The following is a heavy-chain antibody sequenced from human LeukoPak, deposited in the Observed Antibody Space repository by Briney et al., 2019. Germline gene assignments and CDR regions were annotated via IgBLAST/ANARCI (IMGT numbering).Heavy chain of an antibody. Sequence: GGSLRLSCAASGFTFSSYAMSWVRQAPGKGLEWVSAISGSGGSTYYADSVKGRFTNSRDNSKNTLYLQMNSLRAEDTAVYYCATLLWFGDFIDAFDIWGQGTMVTVSS. J-gene: IGHJ3*02. CDR2: ISGSGGST. V-gene: IGHV3-23*01. CDR3: ATLLWFGDFIDAFDI. CDR1: GFTFSSYA. D-gene: IGHD3-10*01.